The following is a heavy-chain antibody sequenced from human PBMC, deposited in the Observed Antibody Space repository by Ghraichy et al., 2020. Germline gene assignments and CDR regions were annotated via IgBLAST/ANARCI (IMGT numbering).Heavy chain of an antibody. D-gene: IGHD2-15*01. CDR1: GFTVSSNY. J-gene: IGHJ4*02. CDR3: ARGHCSGGSCYFFEY. V-gene: IGHV3-53*01. Sequence: GGSLRLSCAASGFTVSSNYMSWVRQAPGKGLEWVSVIYTDFSTYYADSVKGRFTISRDNSKNTLYLQMNSLRAEDTAVYYCARGHCSGGSCYFFEYWGQGTLVTVSS. CDR2: IYTDFST.